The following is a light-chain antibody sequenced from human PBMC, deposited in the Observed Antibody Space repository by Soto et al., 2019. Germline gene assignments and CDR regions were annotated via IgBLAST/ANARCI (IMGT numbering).Light chain of an antibody. J-gene: IGKJ1*01. V-gene: IGKV1-5*01. CDR3: QQYNSFSRT. Sequence: DIQMTQSPSTLSASVGDRVTITCRASQSISSWLAWYQQKPGKAPKFLIYDASSLERGVPSRFSGSGSGTEFTLTISSLQPDEFATYYCQQYNSFSRTSGQGTKVE. CDR2: DAS. CDR1: QSISSW.